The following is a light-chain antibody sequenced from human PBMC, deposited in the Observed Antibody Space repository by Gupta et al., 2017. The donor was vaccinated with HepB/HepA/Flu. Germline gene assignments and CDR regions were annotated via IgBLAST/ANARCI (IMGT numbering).Light chain of an antibody. CDR1: SSDVGGYNY. V-gene: IGLV2-14*03. CDR2: GVS. J-gene: IGLJ2*01. CDR3: SSYTSNRILV. Sequence: QSALTQPASLSGPPGQSITISCTGTSSDVGGYNYVSWYQQYPGKAPKLMIFGVSNRPSGVSNRFSGSKSGNTASPTISGLQAEDEADYYCSSYTSNRILVFGGGTKLTVL.